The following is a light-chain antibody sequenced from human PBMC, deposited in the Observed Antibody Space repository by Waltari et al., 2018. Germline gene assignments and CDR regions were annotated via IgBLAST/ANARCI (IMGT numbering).Light chain of an antibody. CDR2: EVS. CDR3: SSYAGSNNPYV. V-gene: IGLV2-8*01. Sequence: QSALTQPPSASGSPGQSVTISCTVTSSDVGGYNSVSWYQQHPGKAPKRMIYEVSKRPSGVPDRFSGSKSGNTASLTVSGLQAEDEADYYCSSYAGSNNPYVFGTGTKVTVL. CDR1: SSDVGGYNS. J-gene: IGLJ1*01.